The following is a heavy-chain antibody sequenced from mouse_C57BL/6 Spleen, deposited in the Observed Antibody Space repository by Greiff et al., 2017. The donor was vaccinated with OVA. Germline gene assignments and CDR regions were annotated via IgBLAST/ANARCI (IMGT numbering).Heavy chain of an antibody. J-gene: IGHJ2*01. D-gene: IGHD1-1*01. CDR3: STVVVPFDY. V-gene: IGHV1-26*01. CDR2: INPNNGGT. Sequence: VQLQQSGPELVKPGASVKISCKASGYTFTDYYMNWVKQSHGKSLEWIGDINPNNGGTSYNQKFKGKATLTVDKSSSTAYMELRSLTSEDSAVYYCSTVVVPFDYWGQGTTLTVSS. CDR1: GYTFTDYY.